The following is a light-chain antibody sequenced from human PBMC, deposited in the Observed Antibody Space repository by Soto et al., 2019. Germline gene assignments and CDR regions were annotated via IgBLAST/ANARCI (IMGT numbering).Light chain of an antibody. Sequence: AIQLTQSPSPLSASVGDRVTITCRASQGISNALAWYQQKPGKAPDLLIYDASSLESGVPSRFSGSGSGTDFTLTISSLQPEDFATYYCQHFVSYPITFGQGTRLEIE. J-gene: IGKJ5*01. CDR3: QHFVSYPIT. CDR1: QGISNA. CDR2: DAS. V-gene: IGKV1-13*02.